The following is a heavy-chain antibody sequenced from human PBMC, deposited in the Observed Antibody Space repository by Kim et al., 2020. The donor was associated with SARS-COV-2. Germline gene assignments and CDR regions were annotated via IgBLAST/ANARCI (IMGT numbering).Heavy chain of an antibody. Sequence: VGSLRLSCAASGFTVSSNYMSWVRQAPGKGLEWVSVIYSGGSTYYADSVKGRFTISRDNSKNTLYLQMNSLRAEDTAVYYCFALRVSYYYGMDVWGQGTTVTVSS. V-gene: IGHV3-53*01. J-gene: IGHJ6*02. CDR3: FALRVSYYYGMDV. CDR1: GFTVSSNY. CDR2: IYSGGST. D-gene: IGHD6-13*01.